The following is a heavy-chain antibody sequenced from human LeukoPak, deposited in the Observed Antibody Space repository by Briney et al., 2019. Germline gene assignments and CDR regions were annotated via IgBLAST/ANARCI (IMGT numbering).Heavy chain of an antibody. CDR2: INGNGDST. V-gene: IGHV3-23*01. CDR1: GFTFNSYV. J-gene: IGHJ4*02. Sequence: GGSLRLSCAASGFTFNSYVMSWVPQAPGKGLDWVSSINGNGDSTYYADSVQSRFTISRDNSKKTLYLQMNSLRAEDTAVYYCTKRALGSAYYFDSWGQGTLVTVSS. D-gene: IGHD1-26*01. CDR3: TKRALGSAYYFDS.